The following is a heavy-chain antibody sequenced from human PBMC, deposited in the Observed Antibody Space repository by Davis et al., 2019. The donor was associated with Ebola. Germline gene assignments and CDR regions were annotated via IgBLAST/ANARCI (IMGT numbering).Heavy chain of an antibody. CDR2: MSYDGSNK. J-gene: IGHJ6*04. CDR1: GFTFSSYA. D-gene: IGHD3-9*01. V-gene: IGHV3-30-3*01. Sequence: GESLKISCAASGFTFSSYAMHWVRQAPAKGLEWVAVMSYDGSNKYYADSVKGRFTISRDNSKNTLYLQMNSLRAEDTAVYYCAREVDDILTGYYAYYGMDVWGKGTTVTVSS. CDR3: AREVDDILTGYYAYYGMDV.